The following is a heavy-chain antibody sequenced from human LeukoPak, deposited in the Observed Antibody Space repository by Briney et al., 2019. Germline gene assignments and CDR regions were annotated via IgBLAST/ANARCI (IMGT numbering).Heavy chain of an antibody. V-gene: IGHV3-21*01. D-gene: IGHD3-3*01. CDR3: ARDSYDFWSGYPHSYYYYYGMDV. CDR2: ISSSSSYI. J-gene: IGHJ6*02. Sequence: GGSLRLSCAASGFTFSSYSMNWVRQAPGKGLEWVSSISSSSSYIYYADSVKGRFTISRDNAKNSLYLQMNSPRAEDTAVYYCARDSYDFWSGYPHSYYYYYGMDVWGQGTTVTVSS. CDR1: GFTFSSYS.